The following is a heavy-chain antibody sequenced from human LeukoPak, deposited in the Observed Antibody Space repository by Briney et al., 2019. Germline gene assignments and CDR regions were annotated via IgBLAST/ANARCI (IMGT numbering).Heavy chain of an antibody. CDR1: GFTFSSYA. CDR3: SSGWYFGPAFDI. V-gene: IGHV3-23*01. J-gene: IGHJ3*02. Sequence: GGSLRLSCAASGFTFSSYAMSWVRQVPGKGLEWVSAISGSGGSTYYADSVKGRFTISRDNSKNTLYLQMNSLRAEDTAVYYCSSGWYFGPAFDIWGQGTMVTVSS. CDR2: ISGSGGST. D-gene: IGHD6-19*01.